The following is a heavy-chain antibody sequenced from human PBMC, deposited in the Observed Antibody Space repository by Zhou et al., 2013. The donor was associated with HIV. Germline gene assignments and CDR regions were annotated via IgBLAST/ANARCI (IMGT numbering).Heavy chain of an antibody. CDR2: IIPIFGTA. V-gene: IGHV1-69*05. D-gene: IGHD2-21*01. J-gene: IGHJ3*02. Sequence: QVQLVQSGAEVKKPGSSVKVSCKASGGTFSSYAISWVRQAPGQGLEWMGGIIPIFGTANYAQKFQGRVTITTDESTSTAYMELSSLRSEDTAVYYCARARSPHIVVVIANAGAFDIWGQGTMVTVSS. CDR3: ARARSPHIVVVIANAGAFDI. CDR1: GGTFSSYA.